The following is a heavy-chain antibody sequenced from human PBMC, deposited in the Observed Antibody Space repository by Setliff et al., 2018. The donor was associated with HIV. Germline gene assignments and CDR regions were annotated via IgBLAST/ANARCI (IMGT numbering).Heavy chain of an antibody. CDR2: IIPTFGTA. Sequence: ASVKVSCKTSGDTLSSYAITWVRQAPGQGLEWMGRIIPTFGTADYAQKFQGRVAMTWDTSISTAYMVLSNLKPEDTAVYYCATARRDYYDRGRRSHYYIDVWGKGTTVTVSS. CDR1: GDTLSSYA. J-gene: IGHJ6*03. D-gene: IGHD3-22*01. V-gene: IGHV1-69*06. CDR3: ATARRDYYDRGRRSHYYIDV.